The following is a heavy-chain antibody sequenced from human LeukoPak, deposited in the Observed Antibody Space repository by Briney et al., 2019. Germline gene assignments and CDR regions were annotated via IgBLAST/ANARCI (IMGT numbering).Heavy chain of an antibody. CDR2: ISYDGSNK. J-gene: IGHJ3*02. CDR1: GFTFSSYG. CDR3: ARPYYYDSSGYSKRPDAFDI. Sequence: PGGSLRLSCAASGFTFSSYGMTWVRQAPGKGLEWVAVISYDGSNKYYADSVKGRFTISRDNSKNTLYLQMNSLRAEDTAVYYCARPYYYDSSGYSKRPDAFDIWGQGTMVTVSS. D-gene: IGHD3-22*01. V-gene: IGHV3-30*03.